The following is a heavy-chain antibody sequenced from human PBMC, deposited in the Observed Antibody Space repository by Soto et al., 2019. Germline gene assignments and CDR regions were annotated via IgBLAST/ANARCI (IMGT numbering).Heavy chain of an antibody. CDR3: ARGSQFYYGSGSYYRKRGWLDAFDI. V-gene: IGHV1-3*01. CDR1: GYTFTSYA. Sequence: QVQLVQSGAAVKKPGASVKVSCKASGYTFTSYAMHWVRQAPGQRLKGMGWINAGNGNTKYSQKFQGRVTITRDTSESTAYVELSSLRSEDTAVYYCARGSQFYYGSGSYYRKRGWLDAFDIWGQGTMVTVSS. CDR2: INAGNGNT. D-gene: IGHD3-10*01. J-gene: IGHJ3*02.